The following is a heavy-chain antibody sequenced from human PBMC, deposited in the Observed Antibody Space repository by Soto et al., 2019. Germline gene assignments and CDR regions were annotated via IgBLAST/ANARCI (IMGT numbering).Heavy chain of an antibody. CDR3: ARDLGDYDRWFDP. CDR1: SGSISSSNW. CDR2: IYHSGST. V-gene: IGHV4-4*02. J-gene: IGHJ5*02. D-gene: IGHD4-17*01. Sequence: SETLSLTCAVSSGSISSSNWWSRVRQPPGKGLEWIGEIYHSGSTNYNPSLKSRVTISVDKSKNQFSLKLSSVTAADTAVYYCARDLGDYDRWFDPWGQGTLVTVS.